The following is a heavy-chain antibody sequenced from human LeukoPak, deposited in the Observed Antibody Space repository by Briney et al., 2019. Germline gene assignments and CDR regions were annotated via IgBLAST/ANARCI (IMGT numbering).Heavy chain of an antibody. CDR1: GFTFSSYW. J-gene: IGHJ3*02. V-gene: IGHV3-7*01. CDR2: IKQDGSEK. CDR3: ARLRFLEWLFGGNDAFDI. Sequence: GGSLRLSCAASGFTFSSYWMSWVRQAPGKGLEWVANIKQDGSEKYYVDSVKGRFTISRDNAKNSLYLQMNSLRAEDTAAYYCARLRFLEWLFGGNDAFDIWGQGTMVTVSS. D-gene: IGHD3-3*01.